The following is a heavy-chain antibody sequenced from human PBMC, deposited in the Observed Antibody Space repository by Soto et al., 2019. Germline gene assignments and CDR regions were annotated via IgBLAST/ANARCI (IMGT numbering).Heavy chain of an antibody. V-gene: IGHV3-23*01. CDR2: ISGSGGST. CDR1: GFTFSSYA. J-gene: IGHJ4*02. Sequence: GGSLRLSCAASGFTFSSYAMSWVRQAPGKGLEWVSAISGSGGSTYYADSVKCRFTISRDNSKNTLYLQMNSLRAEDTAVYYCAKAGEGYYDSSGYKDYWGQGTLVTVSS. D-gene: IGHD3-22*01. CDR3: AKAGEGYYDSSGYKDY.